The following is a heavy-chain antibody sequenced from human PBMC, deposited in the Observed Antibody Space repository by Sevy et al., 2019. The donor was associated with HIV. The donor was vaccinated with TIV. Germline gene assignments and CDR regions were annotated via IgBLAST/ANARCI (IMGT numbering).Heavy chain of an antibody. CDR2: IIPILGIA. Sequence: ASVKVSCKASGGTFSSYAISWVRQAPGQGLEWMGGIIPILGIANYAQKFQGRVTITADKSTGTAYMELSSLRSEDTAVYYCARGDSSSWYFDYWGQGTLVTVSS. V-gene: IGHV1-69*10. J-gene: IGHJ4*02. CDR1: GGTFSSYA. D-gene: IGHD6-13*01. CDR3: ARGDSSSWYFDY.